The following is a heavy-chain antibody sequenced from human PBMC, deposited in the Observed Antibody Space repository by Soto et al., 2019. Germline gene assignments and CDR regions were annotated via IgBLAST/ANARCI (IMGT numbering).Heavy chain of an antibody. CDR3: ARHIAVSGTRGFDH. D-gene: IGHD2-21*01. V-gene: IGHV4-4*02. J-gene: IGHJ4*02. CDR1: GGSITSNW. Sequence: QVQLQESGPGLMKPSGTLSLTCAVSGGSITSNWWSWVRQPPGKGLEWIAEIFHTGSANYNRALMGRLTISMDKSRNHLSLNLNSVTAADTAVYYCARHIAVSGTRGFDHWGQGTLVTVSS. CDR2: IFHTGSA.